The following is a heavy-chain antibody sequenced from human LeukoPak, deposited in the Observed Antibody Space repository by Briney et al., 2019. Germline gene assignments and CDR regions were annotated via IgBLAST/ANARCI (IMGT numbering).Heavy chain of an antibody. CDR1: GGSFSGYY. J-gene: IGHJ4*02. D-gene: IGHD1-26*01. CDR2: INHSGST. Sequence: PSETLSLTCAVYGGSFSGYYWSWIRQPPGKGLEWIGEINHSGSTNYNPSLKSRVTISVDTSKNQFSLKLTSVTAADTAVYYCAGLGSYQDSWGQGTLVTVSS. CDR3: AGLGSYQDS. V-gene: IGHV4-34*01.